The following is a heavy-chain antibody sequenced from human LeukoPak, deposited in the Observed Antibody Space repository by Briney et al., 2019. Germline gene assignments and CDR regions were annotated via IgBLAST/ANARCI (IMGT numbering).Heavy chain of an antibody. J-gene: IGHJ4*02. D-gene: IGHD3-9*01. CDR2: IYYSGST. Sequence: PSETLSLTCTVSGGSISSGGYYWSWIRQHPGKGLEWIGYIYYSGSTYYNPSLKSRVTISVDTSKNQFSLKLSSVTAADTAVYYCARGSADFDWLLYFDYWGQGTLVTVSS. CDR1: GGSISSGGYY. CDR3: ARGSADFDWLLYFDY. V-gene: IGHV4-30-4*08.